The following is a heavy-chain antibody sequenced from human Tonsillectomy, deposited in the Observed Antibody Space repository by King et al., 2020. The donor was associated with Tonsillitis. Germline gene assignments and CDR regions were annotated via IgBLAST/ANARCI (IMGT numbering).Heavy chain of an antibody. D-gene: IGHD3-16*02. Sequence: VQLVESGGGLVQPGGSLRLSCSASGFTFSNYAMHWVRQAPGKGLEYVSVISSNGGVTYYADSVKGRFTISRDNSKNTLYVQMSSLRTEDTAVYYCVGPVGELSFGYWGQGTLVTVSS. CDR1: GFTFSNYA. CDR2: ISSNGGVT. J-gene: IGHJ4*02. CDR3: VGPVGELSFGY. V-gene: IGHV3-64*05.